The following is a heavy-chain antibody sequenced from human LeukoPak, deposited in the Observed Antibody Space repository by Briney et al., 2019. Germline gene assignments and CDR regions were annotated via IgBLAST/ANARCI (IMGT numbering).Heavy chain of an antibody. CDR1: GYTFTSYY. D-gene: IGHD3-22*01. J-gene: IGHJ4*02. CDR2: INPSGGST. Sequence: GASVKVSCKASGYTFTSYYMHWVRQAPGQGLEWMGIINPSGGSTSYAQKFQGRVTMTRDTSTSTVYMELSSLRSEDTAVYYCARDFDIRGSDDSSGQGAIWGQGTLVTVSS. CDR3: ARDFDIRGSDDSSGQGAI. V-gene: IGHV1-46*01.